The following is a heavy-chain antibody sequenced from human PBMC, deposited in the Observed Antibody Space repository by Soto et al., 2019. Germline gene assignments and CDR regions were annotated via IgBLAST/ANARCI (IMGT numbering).Heavy chain of an antibody. D-gene: IGHD2-2*03. CDR1: GYTFTSYG. J-gene: IGHJ5*02. CDR3: ARDGVGYCISTSCINWFDP. CDR2: ISAYNGNT. Sequence: APVKVSCKASGYTFTSYGISWVRQAPGQGLEWMGWISAYNGNTNYAQKLQGRVTMTTDTSTSTAYMELRSLRSDDTAVYYCARDGVGYCISTSCINWFDPCGQGTLVTVSS. V-gene: IGHV1-18*01.